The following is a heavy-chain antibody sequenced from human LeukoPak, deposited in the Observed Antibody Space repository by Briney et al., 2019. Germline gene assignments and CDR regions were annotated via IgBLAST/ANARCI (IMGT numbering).Heavy chain of an antibody. J-gene: IGHJ6*04. CDR2: ISTSTTTI. V-gene: IGHV3-48*01. Sequence: GGSLRLSCEASGFTFSSYSMNWVRQAPGKGLEWISYISTSTTTIYYANSVKGRFTISRDNAKKSLYLQMNSLRVEDTGVYYCALNPPKAVAGTRNVWGKGTTVTVSS. CDR1: GFTFSSYS. CDR3: ALNPPKAVAGTRNV. D-gene: IGHD6-19*01.